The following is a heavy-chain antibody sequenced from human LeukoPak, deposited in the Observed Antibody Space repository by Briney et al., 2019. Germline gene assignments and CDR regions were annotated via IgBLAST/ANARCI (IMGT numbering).Heavy chain of an antibody. V-gene: IGHV3-74*03. CDR2: ISKDGGST. D-gene: IGHD1-14*01. J-gene: IGHJ4*02. CDR3: TSGIGTYDY. CDR1: GLTFSEYW. Sequence: GGSLRLSSAVSGLTFSEYWMHWVRQDAGKGLVWVAGISKDGGSTEYADFVKGRCTISRDNAKNTLYLQMNSLTVDDTAVYYCTSGIGTYDYWGLGAQVTVSS.